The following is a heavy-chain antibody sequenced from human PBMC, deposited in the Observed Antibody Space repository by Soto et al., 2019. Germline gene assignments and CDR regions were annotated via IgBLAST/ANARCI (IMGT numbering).Heavy chain of an antibody. CDR1: GGSFSGYY. CDR3: ARKGPVRGVIRPYNWFDP. J-gene: IGHJ5*02. D-gene: IGHD3-10*01. Sequence: QVQLQQWGAGLLKPSETLSLTCAVYGGSFSGYYWSWIRQPPGKGLEWIGEINHSGSTNYNPSLKSRVTISVDTSKNQFSLKLSSVTAADTAVYYCARKGPVRGVIRPYNWFDPWGQGTLVTVSS. V-gene: IGHV4-34*01. CDR2: INHSGST.